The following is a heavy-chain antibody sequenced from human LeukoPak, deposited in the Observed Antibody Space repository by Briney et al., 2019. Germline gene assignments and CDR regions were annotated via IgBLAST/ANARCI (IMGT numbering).Heavy chain of an antibody. CDR2: FDAAGGLC. CDR3: ATGVICATTTCPGYRNYYFFMDV. Sequence: ASVKVSCKVSAFTLSELSVHSVRQAPRQRPEWLGGFDAAGGLCIYGQYFRGRVSLTEDQSTNTAFIEVTSTRPDDTAVYYCATGVICATTTCPGYRNYYFFMDVWGEGTAVSVSS. J-gene: IGHJ6*03. D-gene: IGHD2-2*01. CDR1: AFTLSELS. V-gene: IGHV1-24*01.